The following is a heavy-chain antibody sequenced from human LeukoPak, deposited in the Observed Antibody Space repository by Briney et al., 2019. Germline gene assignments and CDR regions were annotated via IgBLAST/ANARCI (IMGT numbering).Heavy chain of an antibody. Sequence: GGSLRLSCAASGFTFSSYDMHWVRQATGKGLEWVSAIGTTGDTYYPGSVKGRFTISRENAKNSLYLQMNSLRAGDTAVYYCARDGYGGHFDYWGQGTLVTVSS. CDR1: GFTFSSYD. CDR3: ARDGYGGHFDY. J-gene: IGHJ4*02. CDR2: IGTTGDT. V-gene: IGHV3-13*01. D-gene: IGHD4-23*01.